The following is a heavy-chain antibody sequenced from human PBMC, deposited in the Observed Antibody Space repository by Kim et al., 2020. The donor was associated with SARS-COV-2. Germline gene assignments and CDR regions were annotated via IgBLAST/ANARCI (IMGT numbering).Heavy chain of an antibody. V-gene: IGHV5-51*01. CDR1: GYSFTTHW. CDR2: IYPGHSDT. J-gene: IGHJ4*02. Sequence: GESLKISCRGSGYSFTTHWIAWVRQTPGKVLEWVGLIYPGHSDTKYSPSFEGHVTISADKSINAAYLQWSSLKASDTAVYYCARLPYGGHYSESHIDYWGPGTLVTVSS. CDR3: ARLPYGGHYSESHIDY. D-gene: IGHD2-15*01.